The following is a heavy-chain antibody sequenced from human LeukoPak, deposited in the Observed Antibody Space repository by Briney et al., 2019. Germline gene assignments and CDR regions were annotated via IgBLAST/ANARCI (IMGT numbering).Heavy chain of an antibody. Sequence: ASVKVSCKASGYTFTGYHMHWVRQAPGQGLEWMGWINPKRGDTNYAQKFQGRVTMTRDTSISTAYMELSRLTSEDTAMYYCANRNGGNLPFWDYWGQGALVIVSS. CDR1: GYTFTGYH. CDR3: ANRNGGNLPFWDY. CDR2: INPKRGDT. D-gene: IGHD5-24*01. V-gene: IGHV1-2*02. J-gene: IGHJ4*02.